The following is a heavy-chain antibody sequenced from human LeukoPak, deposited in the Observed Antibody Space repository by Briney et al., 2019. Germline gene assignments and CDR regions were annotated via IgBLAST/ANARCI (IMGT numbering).Heavy chain of an antibody. J-gene: IGHJ4*02. V-gene: IGHV3-21*01. CDR2: ITSGSSYI. Sequence: PGGSLRLSCAASGFTFSSYNMNWVRQAPGQGLEWVSSITSGSSYIYYADSVKGRFTISRDNAKSSLYLQMNSLRAEDTAVYYCARVDPRWLQFYYWGQGTLVTVSS. D-gene: IGHD5-24*01. CDR1: GFTFSSYN. CDR3: ARVDPRWLQFYY.